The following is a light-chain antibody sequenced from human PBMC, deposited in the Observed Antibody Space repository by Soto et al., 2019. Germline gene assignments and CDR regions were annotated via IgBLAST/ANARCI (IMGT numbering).Light chain of an antibody. J-gene: IGKJ1*01. Sequence: DIKMTQSPSALSASVGDRVTITCQASQDIINYLKWYQQKPGKAPKLLIYDASNLETGVPARFSGSGSGTDFTCTISSLQPKDLAKYYCQQYDNVPQWAFGYATKLEIK. V-gene: IGKV1-33*01. CDR3: QQYDNVPQWA. CDR2: DAS. CDR1: QDIINY.